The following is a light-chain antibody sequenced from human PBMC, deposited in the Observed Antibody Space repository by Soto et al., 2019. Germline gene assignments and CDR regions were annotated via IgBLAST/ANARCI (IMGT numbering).Light chain of an antibody. CDR3: QQYNNWPKT. CDR1: QSVGSN. CDR2: GAS. V-gene: IGKV3-15*01. J-gene: IGKJ1*01. Sequence: EILLTQSPATLPVSPGERATLSCRASQSVGSNLAWFQQKPGQAPRLLIYGASTRATGIPARFSGSGSGTEFTLTISSLQSEDFAVYYCQQYNNWPKTFGQGNKVDIK.